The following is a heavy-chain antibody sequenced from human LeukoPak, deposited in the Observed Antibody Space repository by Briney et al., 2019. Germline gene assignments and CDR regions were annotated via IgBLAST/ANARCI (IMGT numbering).Heavy chain of an antibody. V-gene: IGHV3-48*03. D-gene: IGHD3-9*01. CDR3: ARRSITIFSPYYYYYMDV. CDR2: ISSSGSTI. Sequence: GGSLRLSCAASGFTFDDYAMHWVRQAPGKGLEWVSYISSSGSTIYYADSVKGRFTISRDNAKNSLYLQMNSLRAEDTAVYYCARRSITIFSPYYYYYMDVWGKGTTVTISS. CDR1: GFTFDDYA. J-gene: IGHJ6*03.